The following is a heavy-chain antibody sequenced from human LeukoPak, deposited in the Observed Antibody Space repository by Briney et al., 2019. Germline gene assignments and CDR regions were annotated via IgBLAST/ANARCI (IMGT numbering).Heavy chain of an antibody. CDR1: GFTFSTYT. CDR3: ARNENNGMDV. V-gene: IGHV3-30-3*01. J-gene: IGHJ6*02. Sequence: GRCLRLSCGASGFTFSTYTMHWVRQAPGKGLEWVAAISYDGTNKYYGDSVKGRSTISRDNSRVTLYLQMNSLRTEDTALYYCARNENNGMDVWGHGTTVTVS. CDR2: ISYDGTNK.